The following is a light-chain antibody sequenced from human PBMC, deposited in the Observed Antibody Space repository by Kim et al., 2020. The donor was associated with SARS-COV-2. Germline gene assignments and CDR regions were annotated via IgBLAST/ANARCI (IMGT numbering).Light chain of an antibody. J-gene: IGLJ1*01. CDR2: EVT. CDR3: SSYSAAGTSYV. V-gene: IGLV2-8*01. CDR1: SSDVGDYKS. Sequence: QSVTISCTGSSSDVGDYKSVSWYQHHPGKAPQLMIYEVTKRPPGVPDRFSGSRSGNTASLTVSGLQAEDEADYYCSSYSAAGTSYVFGTGTKVTVL.